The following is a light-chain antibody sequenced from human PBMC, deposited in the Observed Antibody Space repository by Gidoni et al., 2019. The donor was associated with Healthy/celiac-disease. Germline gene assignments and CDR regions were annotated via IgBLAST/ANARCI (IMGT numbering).Light chain of an antibody. J-gene: IGKJ4*01. CDR2: DAS. Sequence: ELVLTQSPATLSFSPGESAPLSCRASQSVSSSLSWYQQKPGQAPRLLLYDASNRATGIPARLSGSGSGTDFTLTISSLEPEDVAVYYCQQRSNWPSLTFGGGTKVEIK. CDR3: QQRSNWPSLT. V-gene: IGKV3-11*01. CDR1: QSVSSS.